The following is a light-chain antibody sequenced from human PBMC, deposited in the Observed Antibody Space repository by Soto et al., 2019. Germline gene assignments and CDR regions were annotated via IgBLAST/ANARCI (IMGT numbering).Light chain of an antibody. CDR1: QSISTY. Sequence: LQMTQSPTSLSASVGDRVTITCRASQSISTYLNWYQQKAGLAPKLLIYAASSLQSGVPSRFSGSGSGTDFTLTISSLQPEDFATYYCQQTYSTPPTFGQGTKVDIK. CDR3: QQTYSTPPT. V-gene: IGKV1-39*01. CDR2: AAS. J-gene: IGKJ1*01.